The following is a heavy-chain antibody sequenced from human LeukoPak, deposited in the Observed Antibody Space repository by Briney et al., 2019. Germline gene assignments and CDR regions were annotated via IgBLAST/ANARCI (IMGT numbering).Heavy chain of an antibody. V-gene: IGHV1-2*02. CDR2: IDPKGGGT. CDR3: AILNSDRV. Sequence: PAASVKVSCKASGYTFTDYSVHWVRQAPGQGLEWMGSIDPKGGGTSYAQKFQGRVTMTRDTSITTAYMDLISLISDDAAVYYCAILNSDRVWGQGTLVTISS. J-gene: IGHJ4*02. D-gene: IGHD1-1*01. CDR1: GYTFTDYS.